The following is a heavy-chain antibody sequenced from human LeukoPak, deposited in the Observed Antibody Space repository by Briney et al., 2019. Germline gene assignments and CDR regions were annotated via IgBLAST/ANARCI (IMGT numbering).Heavy chain of an antibody. CDR1: GFTFSDYN. CDR2: ISRGGSTK. J-gene: IGHJ6*03. V-gene: IGHV3-11*01. D-gene: IGHD2-15*01. Sequence: GGTLRLSCAASGFTFSDYNMRWIRQAPGKGLEWVSSISRGGSTKYYADSVKGRFTISRDNAKNSLFLQMNSLRAEDTAVYYCARVLRYCSGGNCYSGGLGYMDVWGKGTTVTISS. CDR3: ARVLRYCSGGNCYSGGLGYMDV.